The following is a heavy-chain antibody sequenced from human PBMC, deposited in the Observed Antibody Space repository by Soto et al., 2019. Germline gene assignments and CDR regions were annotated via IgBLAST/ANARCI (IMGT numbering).Heavy chain of an antibody. CDR1: GFIFDDYG. V-gene: IGHV3-20*04. J-gene: IGHJ4*02. CDR2: VNWNGGST. CDR3: AGGASVNFDY. Sequence: EVQLVESGGGVLRPGGSLRLSCAASGFIFDDYGMSWARQAPGKGLEWVSGVNWNGGSTGYADSVKGRYTISRDNAKKITLLQINSRSVDDAAFYYCAGGASVNFDYWGQGTLVTVSS.